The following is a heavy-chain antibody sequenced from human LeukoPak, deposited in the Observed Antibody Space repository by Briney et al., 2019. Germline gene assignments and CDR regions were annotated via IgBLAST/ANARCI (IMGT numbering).Heavy chain of an antibody. CDR2: LSGSGGGT. D-gene: IGHD3-10*01. J-gene: IGHJ5*02. Sequence: GGSLRLSCAVSGITLSNYGMSWVRQAPGKGLEWVAGLSGSGGGTNYADSVQGRFTISRDNPKNTLYLQMSNVRAEDTAVYFCANRGVVVRVFLVGFHKEASYLRPWGQEALVTVSS. CDR3: ANRGVVVRVFLVGFHKEASYLRP. V-gene: IGHV3-23*01. CDR1: GITLSNYG.